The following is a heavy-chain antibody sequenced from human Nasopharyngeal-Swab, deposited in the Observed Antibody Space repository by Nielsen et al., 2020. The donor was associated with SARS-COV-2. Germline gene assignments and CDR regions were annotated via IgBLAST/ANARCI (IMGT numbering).Heavy chain of an antibody. D-gene: IGHD6-19*01. J-gene: IGHJ4*02. V-gene: IGHV3-21*01. Sequence: WIRQPPGKGLEWVSSISSSSSYIYYADSVKGRFTISRDNAKNSLYLQMNSLRAEDTAVYYCARGPLGGQGLVRSGWDFDYWGQGTLVTVSS. CDR2: ISSSSSYI. CDR3: ARGPLGGQGLVRSGWDFDY.